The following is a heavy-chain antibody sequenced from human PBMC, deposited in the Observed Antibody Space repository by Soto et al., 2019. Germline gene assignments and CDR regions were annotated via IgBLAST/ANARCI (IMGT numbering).Heavy chain of an antibody. D-gene: IGHD4-17*01. CDR1: GASISSYY. CDR3: SYGDSPGPIDH. Sequence: SETLSLTCSVSGASISSYYWSWFRQAPGKGLEYIGYIHNGERTNYNPSLESRVTISADTSKNQFSLRLSSVTAADPAMYYCSYGDSPGPIDHWGQGTLGTVS. CDR2: IHNGERT. J-gene: IGHJ4*02. V-gene: IGHV4-59*01.